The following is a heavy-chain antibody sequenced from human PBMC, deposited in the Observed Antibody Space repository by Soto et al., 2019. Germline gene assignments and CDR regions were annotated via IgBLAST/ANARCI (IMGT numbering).Heavy chain of an antibody. V-gene: IGHV1-3*01. CDR2: SNAGNGNT. J-gene: IGHJ6*02. CDR3: ARDFSGWGLTNGRDGVDV. Sequence: QVRLVQSGTEVKKPGASVMVSCKASGYTFANYAIHWVRQAPGQDFEWMGWSNAGNGNTRNSQKFQGRVTFARDASATTAHMEVGSLRFEDTAVYYSARDFSGWGLTNGRDGVDVWGQGTTVIVSS. D-gene: IGHD3-16*01. CDR1: GYTFANYA.